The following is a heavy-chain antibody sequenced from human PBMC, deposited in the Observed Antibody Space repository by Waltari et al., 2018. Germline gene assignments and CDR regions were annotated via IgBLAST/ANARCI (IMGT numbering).Heavy chain of an antibody. CDR3: ATYVGASIGTAAFDV. V-gene: IGHV4-39*01. CDR1: GGSIISNRHY. CDR2: ISYTGTT. J-gene: IGHJ3*01. Sequence: QLHLQEAGPGLVKPSETLSLTCSVSGGSIISNRHYWAWIRQPPGKGLEWTATISYTGTTYYTPSLQRRVTISVDTSKNQFSLKLSSVTAADTAVYYCATYVGASIGTAAFDVWGQGTMVTVSS. D-gene: IGHD3-16*01.